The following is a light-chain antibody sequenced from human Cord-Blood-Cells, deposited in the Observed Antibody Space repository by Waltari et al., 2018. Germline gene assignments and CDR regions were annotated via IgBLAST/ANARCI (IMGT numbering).Light chain of an antibody. CDR2: AAS. CDR1: QGISSY. Sequence: IQLTQSPSSLSASVGDRVTITCRASQGISSYLAWYQQKPGKAPKLLIYAASTLQSEVPSRFSGSGSGTDFTLTISSLQPEDFATYYCQQLNSYPFTFGGGTKVEIK. CDR3: QQLNSYPFT. V-gene: IGKV1-9*01. J-gene: IGKJ4*01.